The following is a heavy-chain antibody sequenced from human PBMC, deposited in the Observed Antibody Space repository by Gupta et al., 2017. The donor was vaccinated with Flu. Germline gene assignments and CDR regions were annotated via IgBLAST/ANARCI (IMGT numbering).Heavy chain of an antibody. Sequence: QVQLQQWGAGLLKPSETLSLTCAVYGGSFSGYYWSWIRQPPGKGLEWIGEINHSGSTNYNPSLKSRVTISVDTSKNQFSLKLSSVTAADTAVYYCASFSTTPNIVVVTAEEDYWGQGTLVTVSS. D-gene: IGHD2-21*02. CDR3: ASFSTTPNIVVVTAEEDY. V-gene: IGHV4-34*01. J-gene: IGHJ4*02. CDR1: GGSFSGYY. CDR2: INHSGST.